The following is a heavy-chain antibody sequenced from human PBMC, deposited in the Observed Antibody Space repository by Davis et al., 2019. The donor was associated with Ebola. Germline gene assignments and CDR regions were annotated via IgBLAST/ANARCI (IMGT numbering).Heavy chain of an antibody. Sequence: HSQTLSLTCAISGDSVSNGGWNWIRQSPSRGLEWLGRTYYNSKWYSDYAVSVKSRININPDTSKNQFSLQLNSVTPEDTALYYCARGWLRGYLDYWGQGTLVTVSS. J-gene: IGHJ4*02. CDR3: ARGWLRGYLDY. CDR1: GDSVSNGG. CDR2: TYYNSKWYS. V-gene: IGHV6-1*01. D-gene: IGHD3-3*01.